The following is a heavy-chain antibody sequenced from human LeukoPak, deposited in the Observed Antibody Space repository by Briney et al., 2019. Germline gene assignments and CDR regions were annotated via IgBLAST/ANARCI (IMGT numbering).Heavy chain of an antibody. CDR1: GYSISSGYY. D-gene: IGHD6-6*01. CDR3: ARPRGASIAARKPSGYFDY. V-gene: IGHV4-38-2*01. CDR2: IYHSGST. J-gene: IGHJ4*02. Sequence: SETLSLTCAVSGYSISSGYYWGWIRQPPGKGLEWIGSIYHSGSTYYNPSLKSRVTISVDTSKNQFSLRLSSVTAADTAVYYCARPRGASIAARKPSGYFDYWGQGTLVTVSS.